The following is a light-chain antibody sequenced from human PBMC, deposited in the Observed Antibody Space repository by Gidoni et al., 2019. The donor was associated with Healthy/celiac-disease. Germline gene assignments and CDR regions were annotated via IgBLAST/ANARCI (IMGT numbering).Light chain of an antibody. J-gene: IGKJ1*01. CDR3: QQYNSYPWT. CDR1: QSISSW. Sequence: DIQMTQSPSTLSASVGDRVPITCRASQSISSWLAWYQQKPGKAPKLLIYDASSLESGVPSRFSGSGSGTEFPLTISSLQPDDFATYYCQQYNSYPWTFGQGTKVEIK. V-gene: IGKV1-5*01. CDR2: DAS.